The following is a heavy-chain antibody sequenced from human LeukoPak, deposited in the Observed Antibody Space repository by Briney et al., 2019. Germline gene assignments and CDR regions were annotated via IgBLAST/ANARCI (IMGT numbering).Heavy chain of an antibody. CDR3: TTVKYSGSRRVFDY. J-gene: IGHJ4*02. D-gene: IGHD1-26*01. CDR1: GFTLSNAW. Sequence: PGGSLRLSCAASGFTLSNAWMSWVRQAPGKGLEWVGRIKSKTDGGTTDYAAPVKGRFTISRDDSKNTLYLQMNSLKTEDTAVYYCTTVKYSGSRRVFDYWGQGTLVTVSS. V-gene: IGHV3-15*01. CDR2: IKSKTDGGTT.